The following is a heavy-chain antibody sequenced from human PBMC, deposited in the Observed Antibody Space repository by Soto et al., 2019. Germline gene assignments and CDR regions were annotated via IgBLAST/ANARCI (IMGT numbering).Heavy chain of an antibody. V-gene: IGHV1-8*01. J-gene: IGHJ6*03. CDR1: GYTFTSYD. D-gene: IGHD3-10*01. CDR3: AREVGPTDYYGSGSPMAV. Sequence: GASVKVSCKASGYTFTSYDINWVRQATGQGLEWMGWMNPNSGNTGYAQKFRGRVTMTRNTSISTAYMELSSLRSEDTAVYYCAREVGPTDYYGSGSPMAVWGKGTTVTVSS. CDR2: MNPNSGNT.